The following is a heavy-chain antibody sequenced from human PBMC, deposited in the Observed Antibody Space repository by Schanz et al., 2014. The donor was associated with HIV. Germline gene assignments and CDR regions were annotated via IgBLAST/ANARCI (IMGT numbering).Heavy chain of an antibody. CDR3: ARENPLYYYLHGGPFDI. Sequence: VQLLESGGGVVQPGRSLRLSCAASGFTFSSYGMHWVRQAPGKGLEWVAVIWYDGTDKYYAGSVKGRFTISRDNSQNSMYLQMNRLRAEDTAVYSCARENPLYYYLHGGPFDIWGQGTMVTVSS. D-gene: IGHD3-10*01. V-gene: IGHV3-33*01. J-gene: IGHJ3*02. CDR2: IWYDGTDK. CDR1: GFTFSSYG.